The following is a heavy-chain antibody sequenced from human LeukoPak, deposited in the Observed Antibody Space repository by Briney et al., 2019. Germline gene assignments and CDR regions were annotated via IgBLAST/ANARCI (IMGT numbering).Heavy chain of an antibody. Sequence: PGGSLRLSCAASGFTFSTYSMHWVRQAPGKGLEWVSSIDSNSASIYYADSVKGRFTISRDNAKNSLYLQMNSLKTEDTAVYYCTRGGLLWFGESTYFDYWGQGTLVTVSS. CDR2: IDSNSASI. D-gene: IGHD3-10*01. V-gene: IGHV3-21*03. J-gene: IGHJ4*02. CDR1: GFTFSTYS. CDR3: TRGGLLWFGESTYFDY.